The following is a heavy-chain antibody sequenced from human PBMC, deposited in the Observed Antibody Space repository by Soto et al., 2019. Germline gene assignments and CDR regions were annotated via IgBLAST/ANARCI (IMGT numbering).Heavy chain of an antibody. CDR1: GFTFSSYA. Sequence: GGSLRLSCAASGFTFSSYAMSWVRQAPGKGLEWVSVIYSGGSTYYADSVKGRFTISRDTSKNTLSLQMNSLRAEDTAVYYCARDRSAFDIWGQGTMVTVSS. J-gene: IGHJ3*02. CDR3: ARDRSAFDI. V-gene: IGHV3-66*01. CDR2: IYSGGST.